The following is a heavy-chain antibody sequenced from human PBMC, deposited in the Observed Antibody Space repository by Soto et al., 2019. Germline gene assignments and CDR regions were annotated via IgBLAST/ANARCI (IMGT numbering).Heavy chain of an antibody. J-gene: IGHJ4*02. Sequence: SETLSLTCTVSGGSISSSSCYWAWIRQPPGRGLVWIGAIYYNGRTYYKPSLQSRVTISVDTSKNQLSLNLSPVAAADSAVYYCARHRRENAIYDQTLDYRGQGTPVTVSS. CDR3: ARHRRENAIYDQTLDY. V-gene: IGHV4-39*01. D-gene: IGHD5-12*01. CDR2: IYYNGRT. CDR1: GGSISSSSCY.